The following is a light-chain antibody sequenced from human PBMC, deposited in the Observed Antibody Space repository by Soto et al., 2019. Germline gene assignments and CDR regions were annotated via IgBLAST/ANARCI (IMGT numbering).Light chain of an antibody. CDR1: QSVSND. J-gene: IGKJ1*01. CDR3: QQYEAVVT. Sequence: EIMMTHSPATLSVSPGERTTLSFRASQSVSNDLAWYQQTPGQAPRLLIYGASSRATGIPDRFSGSGSGTDFTLTISRLEPEDVAVYYCQQYEAVVTFGQGTKVDI. CDR2: GAS. V-gene: IGKV3-20*01.